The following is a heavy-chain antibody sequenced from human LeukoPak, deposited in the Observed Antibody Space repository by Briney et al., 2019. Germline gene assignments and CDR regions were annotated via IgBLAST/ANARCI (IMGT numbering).Heavy chain of an antibody. CDR1: GYTFTSYD. D-gene: IGHD3/OR15-3a*01. Sequence: ASVKVSCTASGYTFTSYDINWVRQATGQGLEWMGWMNPNGGNTGYAQKFQGRVTMTRNTSISTAYMELSSLRSEDTAVYYCARRRTGRNYYYGMDVWGQGTTVTVSS. CDR3: ARRRTGRNYYYGMDV. CDR2: MNPNGGNT. J-gene: IGHJ6*02. V-gene: IGHV1-8*01.